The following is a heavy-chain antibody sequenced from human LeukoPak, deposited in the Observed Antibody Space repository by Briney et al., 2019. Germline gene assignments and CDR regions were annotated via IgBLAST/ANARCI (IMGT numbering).Heavy chain of an antibody. CDR3: ASGLFYMDV. CDR1: GGSISSSSYY. CDR2: SYYSGST. D-gene: IGHD6-25*01. Sequence: SETLSLTCTVSGGSISSSSYYWGWIRQPPGKGLEWIGSSYYSGSTYYNPSLKSRITIYVDTSKNQSSLKLSSVTAAATAVYYCASGLFYMDVWGKGTTVTVSS. V-gene: IGHV4-39*01. J-gene: IGHJ6*03.